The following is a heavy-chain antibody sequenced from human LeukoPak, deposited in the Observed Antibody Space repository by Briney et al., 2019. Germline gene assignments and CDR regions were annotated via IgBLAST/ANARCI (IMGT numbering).Heavy chain of an antibody. CDR3: AAGPFYGSGSPSNLYFDY. J-gene: IGHJ4*02. V-gene: IGHV1-58*01. CDR2: IVVGSDSI. Sequence: ASVKVSCKASGFTLTNSTVQWVRQARGQRLEWMGWIVVGSDSINYAQKFQERVTITRDMSTSTAYMELSSLRSEDTAVYYCAAGPFYGSGSPSNLYFDYWGQGTLVTVSS. CDR1: GFTLTNST. D-gene: IGHD3-10*01.